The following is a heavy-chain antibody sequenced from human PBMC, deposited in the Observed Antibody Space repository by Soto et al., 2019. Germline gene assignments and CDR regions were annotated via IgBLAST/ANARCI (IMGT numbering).Heavy chain of an antibody. CDR3: ARALVGATRGYYYYGMDV. D-gene: IGHD1-26*01. CDR2: ISYDGSNK. CDR1: GFTFSSYA. Sequence: PGGSLRLSCAASGFTFSSYAMHWVRQAPGKGLEWVAVISYDGSNKYYADSVKGRFTISRDNSKNTLYLQMNSLRAEDTAVYYCARALVGATRGYYYYGMDVWGQGTTVTVSS. V-gene: IGHV3-30-3*01. J-gene: IGHJ6*02.